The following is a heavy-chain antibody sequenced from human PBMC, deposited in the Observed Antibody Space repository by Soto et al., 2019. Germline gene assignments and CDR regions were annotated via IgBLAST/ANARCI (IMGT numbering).Heavy chain of an antibody. D-gene: IGHD4-17*01. J-gene: IGHJ4*02. V-gene: IGHV3-53*01. CDR1: GFTVSNNY. CDR2: IYSGGST. Sequence: EVQLVESGGGLIQPGGSLRLSCAASGFTVSNNYMSWVRQAPGKGLEWVSLIYSGGSTYYADSVKGRLTISRDNSKNTLYLHMNSLRAEDTAVYYCARALGNGDYGDPVDYWGQGTLVTVSS. CDR3: ARALGNGDYGDPVDY.